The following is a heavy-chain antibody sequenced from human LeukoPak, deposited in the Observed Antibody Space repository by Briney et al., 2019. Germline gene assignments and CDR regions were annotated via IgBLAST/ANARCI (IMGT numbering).Heavy chain of an antibody. CDR1: GGSISSYY. J-gene: IGHJ4*02. Sequence: PSETLSLTCTVSGGSISSYYWSWIRQSPGKGLEWIGYIYYSGSTNYNPSLKSRVTISVDTSKNQFSLKLSSVTAADTAVYYCARAGRANWGSVRFYYFDYWGQGTLVTVSS. CDR3: ARAGRANWGSVRFYYFDY. V-gene: IGHV4-59*01. CDR2: IYYSGST. D-gene: IGHD7-27*01.